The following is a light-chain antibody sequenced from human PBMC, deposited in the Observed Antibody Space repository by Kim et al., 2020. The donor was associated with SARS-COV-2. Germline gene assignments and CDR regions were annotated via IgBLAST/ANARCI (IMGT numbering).Light chain of an antibody. V-gene: IGKV4-1*01. J-gene: IGKJ2*01. Sequence: DIVMTQSPDSLAVSLGERATINCKSSQSVLSSSDSENYLAWFQQKAGQPPRLLISWASIRESGVPDRFRGSGSGTDFTLTISSLQAEDVAVYYCQQYYNAPLTFGQGTKLEIK. CDR2: WAS. CDR3: QQYYNAPLT. CDR1: QSVLSSSDSENY.